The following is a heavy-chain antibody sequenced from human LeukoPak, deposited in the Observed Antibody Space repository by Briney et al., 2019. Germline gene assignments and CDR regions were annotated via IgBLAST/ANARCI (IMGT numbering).Heavy chain of an antibody. J-gene: IGHJ6*03. CDR2: IYYSGST. D-gene: IGHD3-10*01. CDR1: GGSISSSSYY. CDR3: ARDGSGRRQTYYMDV. Sequence: PSETLSLTCTVSGGSISSSSYYWGWIRQPPGKGLEWIGSIYYSGSTYYNPSLKSRVTISVDTSKNQFSLKLSSVTAADTAVYYCARDGSGRRQTYYMDVWGKGTTVTISS. V-gene: IGHV4-39*07.